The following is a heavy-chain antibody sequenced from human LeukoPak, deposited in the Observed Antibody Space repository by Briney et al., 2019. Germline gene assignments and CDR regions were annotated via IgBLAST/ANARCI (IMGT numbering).Heavy chain of an antibody. Sequence: SVKVSCKASGGTFSSYAISWVRQAPGQGLEWMGGIIPIFGTANYAQKFQGRVTITTDESTSTAYMELSSLRSEDTAVYYCARVYCSSTSCYGPGYGFDPWGQGTLVTVSS. V-gene: IGHV1-69*05. CDR2: IIPIFGTA. J-gene: IGHJ5*02. D-gene: IGHD2-2*01. CDR1: GGTFSSYA. CDR3: ARVYCSSTSCYGPGYGFDP.